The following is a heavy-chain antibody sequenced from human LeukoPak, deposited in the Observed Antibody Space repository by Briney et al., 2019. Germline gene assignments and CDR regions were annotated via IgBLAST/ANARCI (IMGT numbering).Heavy chain of an antibody. CDR3: AGIIVGATSYDY. CDR2: IYHSGST. V-gene: IGHV4-38-2*02. J-gene: IGHJ4*02. CDR1: GYSSSSGYY. Sequence: PSETLSLTCTVSGYSSSSGYYWGWIRQPPGKGLEWIGSIYHSGSTYYNPSLKSRVTISVDTSKNQFSLKLSSVTAADTAVYYCAGIIVGATSYDYWGQGTLVTVSS. D-gene: IGHD1-26*01.